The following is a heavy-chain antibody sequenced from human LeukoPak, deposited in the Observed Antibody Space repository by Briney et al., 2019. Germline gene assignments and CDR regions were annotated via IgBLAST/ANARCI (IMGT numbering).Heavy chain of an antibody. CDR3: ARPPRTAGGHAFDI. CDR1: GGSISSSSYY. V-gene: IGHV4-39*01. D-gene: IGHD3-16*01. J-gene: IGHJ3*02. Sequence: PSETLSLTCTVSGGSISSSSYYWGWIRQPPGKGLEWIGSIYYSGSTYYNPSLKSRVTISVDTSKNQFSLKLSSVTAADTAVYYCARPPRTAGGHAFDIWGQGTMVTVSS. CDR2: IYYSGST.